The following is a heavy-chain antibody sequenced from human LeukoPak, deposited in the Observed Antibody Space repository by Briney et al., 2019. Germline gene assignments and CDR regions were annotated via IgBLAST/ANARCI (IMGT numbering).Heavy chain of an antibody. J-gene: IGHJ4*02. CDR2: ISSSSSYI. CDR3: ARSSCSGGSCYYFDY. D-gene: IGHD2-15*01. Sequence: PGGSLRLSCAASGFTFSSYSMNWVRQAPGKGLEWVSSISSSSSYIYYADSVKGRFTISRDNAKNSLYLQMNSLRAEDTAVYYCARSSCSGGSCYYFDYWSQGTLVTVSS. V-gene: IGHV3-21*01. CDR1: GFTFSSYS.